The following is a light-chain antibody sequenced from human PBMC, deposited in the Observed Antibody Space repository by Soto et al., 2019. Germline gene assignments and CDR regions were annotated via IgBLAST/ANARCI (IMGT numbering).Light chain of an antibody. CDR1: QTISSW. V-gene: IGKV1-5*03. Sequence: DIQMTQSPSTLSGSVGYRVTITCRASQTISSWLAWYQQKTGKAPKILIYKASTLKSGVPSRFSGRGSGTEFTLTISSLQPDDFATYYCQHYNSYSEAFGQGTQVDIK. J-gene: IGKJ1*01. CDR2: KAS. CDR3: QHYNSYSEA.